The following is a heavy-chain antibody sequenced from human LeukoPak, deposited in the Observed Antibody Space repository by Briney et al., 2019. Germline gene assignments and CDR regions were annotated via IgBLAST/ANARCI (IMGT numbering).Heavy chain of an antibody. CDR1: GFTFSSYW. D-gene: IGHD5-24*01. CDR2: INSDGSST. CDR3: AKGIRWLQFLADY. V-gene: IGHV3-74*01. Sequence: GGSLRLSCAASGFTFSSYWMHWVRQAPGKGLVWVSRINSDGSSTSYADSVKGRFTISRDNAKNTLYLQMNSLRAEDTAVYYCAKGIRWLQFLADYWGQGTLVTVSS. J-gene: IGHJ4*02.